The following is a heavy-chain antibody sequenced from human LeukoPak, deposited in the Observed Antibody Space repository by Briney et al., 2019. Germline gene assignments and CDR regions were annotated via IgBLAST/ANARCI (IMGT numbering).Heavy chain of an antibody. CDR3: ARKIGAYYYYMDV. Sequence: NPSETLSLTCAVYGGSFSGYYWSWIRQPPGKGLEWIGYINYSGSTNYNPSLKSRVTISVDTSKNQFSLKLSSVTAADTAVYYCARKIGAYYYYMDVWGKGTTVTVSS. D-gene: IGHD3-10*01. J-gene: IGHJ6*03. CDR1: GGSFSGYY. CDR2: INYSGST. V-gene: IGHV4-59*01.